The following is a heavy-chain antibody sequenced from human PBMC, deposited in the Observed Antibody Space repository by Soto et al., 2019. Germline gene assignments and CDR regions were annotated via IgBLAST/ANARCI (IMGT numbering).Heavy chain of an antibody. Sequence: QVQLVESGGGVVQPGRSLRLSCAASGFTFSAYGMHWVRQAPGKGLEWVAVVAYVGSNIFYADSVKCRFTISRDNSRNTVYLQLNGVSDEDTAVYYGARDSFGGVLLIPSGNRYNWFDPWGQGTLVTVSS. CDR1: GFTFSAYG. J-gene: IGHJ5*02. D-gene: IGHD3-16*01. CDR3: ARDSFGGVLLIPSGNRYNWFDP. V-gene: IGHV3-30*19. CDR2: VAYVGSNI.